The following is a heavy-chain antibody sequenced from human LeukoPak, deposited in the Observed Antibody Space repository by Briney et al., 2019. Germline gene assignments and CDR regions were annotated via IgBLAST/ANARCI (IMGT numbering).Heavy chain of an antibody. Sequence: GGSLRLSCAASGFTFDDYAMHWVRQAPGKGLEWVLGISWNSGSIGYADSVKGRFTISRDNAKNSLYLQMNSLRAEDTALYYCAKDMAGTFDYWGQGTLVTVSS. CDR3: AKDMAGTFDY. J-gene: IGHJ4*02. V-gene: IGHV3-9*01. CDR2: ISWNSGSI. CDR1: GFTFDDYA. D-gene: IGHD1-7*01.